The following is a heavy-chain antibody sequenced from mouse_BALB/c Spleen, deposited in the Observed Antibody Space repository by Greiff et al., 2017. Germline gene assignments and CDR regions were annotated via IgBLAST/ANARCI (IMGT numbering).Heavy chain of an antibody. CDR3: ARGGNYYGSTYAMDY. CDR2: ISSGGST. J-gene: IGHJ4*01. Sequence: DVKLVESGGGLVKPGGSLKLSCAASGFTFSSYAMSWVRQTPEKRLEWVASISSGGSTYYPDSVKGRFTISRDNARNILYLKMSSLRSEDTAMYYCARGGNYYGSTYAMDYWGQGTSVTVSS. D-gene: IGHD1-1*01. CDR1: GFTFSSYA. V-gene: IGHV5-6-5*01.